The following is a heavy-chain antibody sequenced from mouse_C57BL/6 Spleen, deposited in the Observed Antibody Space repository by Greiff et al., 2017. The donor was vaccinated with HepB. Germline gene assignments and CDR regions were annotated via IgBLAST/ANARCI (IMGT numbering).Heavy chain of an antibody. V-gene: IGHV1-22*01. CDR2: INPNNGGT. Sequence: DVQLQESGPELVKPGASVKMSCKASGYTFTDYNMHWVKQSHGKSLEWIGYINPNNGGTSYNQKFKGKATLTVNKSSSTAYMELRSLTSEDSAVYYCARGVTTLFDYWGQGTTLTVSS. CDR1: GYTFTDYN. CDR3: ARGVTTLFDY. D-gene: IGHD2-2*01. J-gene: IGHJ2*01.